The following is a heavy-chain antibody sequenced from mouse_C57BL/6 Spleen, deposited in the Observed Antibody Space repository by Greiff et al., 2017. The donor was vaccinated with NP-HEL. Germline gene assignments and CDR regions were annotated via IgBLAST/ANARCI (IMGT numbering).Heavy chain of an antibody. CDR1: GFTFSDYG. V-gene: IGHV5-17*01. J-gene: IGHJ1*03. Sequence: EVHLVESGGGLVKPGGSLKLSCAASGFTFSDYGMHWVRQAPEKGLEWVAYISSGSSTIYYADTVKGRFTISRDNAKNTLFLQMTSLRSEDTAMYYCARPTVVAKSYWYFDVWGTGTTVTVSS. CDR3: ARPTVVAKSYWYFDV. CDR2: ISSGSSTI. D-gene: IGHD1-1*01.